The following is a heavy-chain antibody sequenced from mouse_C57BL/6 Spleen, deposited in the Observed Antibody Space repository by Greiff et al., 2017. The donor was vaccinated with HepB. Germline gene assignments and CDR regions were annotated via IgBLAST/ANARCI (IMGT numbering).Heavy chain of an antibody. D-gene: IGHD1-1*01. J-gene: IGHJ4*01. CDR2: IWGDGST. CDR1: GFSLTSYG. Sequence: VKLMESGPGLVAPSQSLSITCTVSGFSLTSYGVSWVRQPPGKGLEWLGVIWGDGSTNYHSALISRLSISKDNSKSQVFLKLNSLQTDDTATYYCAKKGITTVVATDYAMDYWGQGTSVTVSS. V-gene: IGHV2-3*01. CDR3: AKKGITTVVATDYAMDY.